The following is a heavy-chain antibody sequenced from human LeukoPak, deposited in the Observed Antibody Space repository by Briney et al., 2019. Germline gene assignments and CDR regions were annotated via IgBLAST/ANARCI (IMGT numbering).Heavy chain of an antibody. CDR3: AGGITAADPFDY. D-gene: IGHD6-13*01. CDR1: GFTFSSYS. J-gene: IGHJ4*02. V-gene: IGHV3-21*01. Sequence: PGGSLRLSCAASGFTFSSYSMNWVRQAPGKGLEWVSSISRSSSHMYYADYADSVKGRFTISRDNAKNSLYLQMNSLRAEDTAVYYCAGGITAADPFDYWGQGTLVTVSS. CDR2: ISRSSSHMYYA.